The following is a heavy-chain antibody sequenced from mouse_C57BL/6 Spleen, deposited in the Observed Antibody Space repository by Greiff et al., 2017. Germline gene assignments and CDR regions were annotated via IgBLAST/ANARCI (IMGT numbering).Heavy chain of an antibody. D-gene: IGHD2-4*01. J-gene: IGHJ4*01. CDR3: ARYDYDGDAMDY. V-gene: IGHV1-81*01. Sequence: QVQLQQSGAELARPGASVKLSCKASGYTFTSYGISWVKQRTGQGLEWIGEIYPRSGNTYYNEKFKGKATLTADKSSSTASMELRSLTSEDSAVYFWARYDYDGDAMDYWGQGTSVTVSS. CDR2: IYPRSGNT. CDR1: GYTFTSYG.